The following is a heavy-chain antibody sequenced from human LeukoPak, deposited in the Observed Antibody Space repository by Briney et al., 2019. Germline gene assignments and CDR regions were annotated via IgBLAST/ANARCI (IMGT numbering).Heavy chain of an antibody. D-gene: IGHD3-22*01. J-gene: IGHJ4*02. Sequence: GASVKVSCKASGYTFTSYAMNWVRQAPGQGLKWMGWINTNTGNPTYAQGFTGRFVFSLDTSVSTAYLQISSLKAEDTAVYYCAGAAGYYYDSSGYRFDYWGQGTLVTVSS. CDR1: GYTFTSYA. CDR3: AGAAGYYYDSSGYRFDY. V-gene: IGHV7-4-1*02. CDR2: INTNTGNP.